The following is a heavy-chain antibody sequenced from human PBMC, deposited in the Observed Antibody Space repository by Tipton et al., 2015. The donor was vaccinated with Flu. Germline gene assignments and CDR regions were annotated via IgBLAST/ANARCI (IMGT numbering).Heavy chain of an antibody. D-gene: IGHD1-14*01. V-gene: IGHV3-23*01. CDR3: AQCAVACLRDRTFDS. CDR2: ISGSGTTT. CDR1: GFILSDYG. J-gene: IGHJ4*02. Sequence: SLRLSCTAAGFILSDYGMHWVRQAPGKGLEWVSAISGSGTTTHYADSVKGRFTISRDNSKNTLYLQVNSLRAEDTATYYCAQCAVACLRDRTFDSWGQGTLVTVSS.